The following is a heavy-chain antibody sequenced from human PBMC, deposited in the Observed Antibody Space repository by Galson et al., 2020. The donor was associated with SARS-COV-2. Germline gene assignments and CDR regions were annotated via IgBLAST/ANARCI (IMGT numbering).Heavy chain of an antibody. CDR2: IKSKTDGGTT. Sequence: GGSLRLSCAASGFTFSNAWMSWVRQAPGKGLEWVGRIKSKTDGGTTDYAAPVKGRFTISRDDSKNTLYLQMKSLKTEDTAVYYCTTVVRGYYYYYMDVWGKGTTVTVSS. D-gene: IGHD3-10*01. CDR3: TTVVRGYYYYYMDV. J-gene: IGHJ6*03. CDR1: GFTFSNAW. V-gene: IGHV3-15*01.